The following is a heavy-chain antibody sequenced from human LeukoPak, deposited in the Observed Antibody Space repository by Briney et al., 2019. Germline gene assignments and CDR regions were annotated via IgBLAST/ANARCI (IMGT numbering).Heavy chain of an antibody. CDR2: ISSSSSTI. J-gene: IGHJ4*02. V-gene: IGHV3-48*01. CDR3: ARENYDSSGYNADY. D-gene: IGHD3-22*01. Sequence: GGSLRLSCAASGFTFSSYGMHWVRQAPGKGLEWVSYISSSSSTIYYADSVKGRFTISRDNAKNSLYLQMNSLRAEDTAVYYCARENYDSSGYNADYWGQGTLVTVSS. CDR1: GFTFSSYG.